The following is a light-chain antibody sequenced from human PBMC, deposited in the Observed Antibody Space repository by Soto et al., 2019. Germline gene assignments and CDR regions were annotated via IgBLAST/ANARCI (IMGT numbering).Light chain of an antibody. J-gene: IGLJ1*01. CDR2: TNS. CDR1: SSNIGSNT. Sequence: QSALTQPPSASGTPGQRVTISCSGSSSNIGSNTVKWYQHLPGTAPKLLIYTNSQRPSGVPDRFSGSKSGTSASLAISGLQSEDEADYYCAAWDDSLDGLVFGTGTTVTVL. V-gene: IGLV1-44*01. CDR3: AAWDDSLDGLV.